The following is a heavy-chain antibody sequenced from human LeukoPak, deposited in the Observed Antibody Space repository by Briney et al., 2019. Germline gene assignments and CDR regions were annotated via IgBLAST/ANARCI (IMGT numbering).Heavy chain of an antibody. V-gene: IGHV3-74*03. CDR3: AREGRVSGYDFDC. D-gene: IGHD5-12*01. CDR2: INSDGSSI. Sequence: PGGFLRLSCAASGFTFSSYWMHWVRQAPGEGLVWVSRINSDGSSITYADSVKGRFSISRDNAKNTLYLQMNSLRVEDTAVYYCAREGRVSGYDFDCWGQGTLVTVSS. CDR1: GFTFSSYW. J-gene: IGHJ4*02.